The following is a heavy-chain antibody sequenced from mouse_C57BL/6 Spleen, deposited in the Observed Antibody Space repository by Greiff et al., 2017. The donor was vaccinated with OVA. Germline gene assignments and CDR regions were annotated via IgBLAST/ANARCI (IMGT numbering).Heavy chain of an antibody. CDR3: AREDYGSSYWYFDV. D-gene: IGHD1-1*01. CDR2: ISYSGST. CDR1: GYSITSGYD. Sequence: EVKVEESGPGMVKPSQSLSLTCTVTGYSITSGYDWHWIRHFPGNKLEWMGYISYSGSTNYNPSLKIRISITHDTSKNHFFLKLNSVTTEDTATYYCAREDYGSSYWYFDVWGTGTTVTVSS. V-gene: IGHV3-1*01. J-gene: IGHJ1*03.